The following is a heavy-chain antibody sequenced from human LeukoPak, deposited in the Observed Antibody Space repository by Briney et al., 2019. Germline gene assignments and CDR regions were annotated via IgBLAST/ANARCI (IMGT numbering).Heavy chain of an antibody. CDR2: IIPILGIA. Sequence: ASVKVSCKASGGTFSSYTISWVRQAPGQGLEWMGRIIPILGIANYAQKFQGRVTITAVKSTSTAYMELSSLRSEDTAVYYCARDLWQQLPDYWGQGTLVTVSS. CDR1: GGTFSSYT. D-gene: IGHD6-13*01. CDR3: ARDLWQQLPDY. V-gene: IGHV1-69*04. J-gene: IGHJ4*02.